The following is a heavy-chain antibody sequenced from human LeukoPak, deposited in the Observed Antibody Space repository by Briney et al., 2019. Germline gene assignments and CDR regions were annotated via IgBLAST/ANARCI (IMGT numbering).Heavy chain of an antibody. Sequence: PGGSLRLSCAASGCTFSSYGMHWVRQAPGKGLEWVAFIRYDGSNKYYADSVKGRFTISRDNSKNTLYLQMNSLRAEDTAVYYCARHYMTTVTKGAFDIWGQGTMVTVSS. CDR2: IRYDGSNK. V-gene: IGHV3-30*02. D-gene: IGHD4-17*01. CDR1: GCTFSSYG. J-gene: IGHJ3*02. CDR3: ARHYMTTVTKGAFDI.